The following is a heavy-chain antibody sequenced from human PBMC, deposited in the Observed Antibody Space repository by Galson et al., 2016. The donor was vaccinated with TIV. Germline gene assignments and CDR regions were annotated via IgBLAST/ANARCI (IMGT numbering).Heavy chain of an antibody. V-gene: IGHV4-4*07. J-gene: IGHJ4*02. Sequence: SETLSLTCTVSGASISDNYWSWIRQPAGKGLEWIGRMYTSVKTDYNPSLENRVSLSADTSKNQFSLRLWSVTAADTAVYFCARDRWVTDTDRPYFDYWGQGILVTVSS. CDR1: GASISDNY. CDR2: MYTSVKT. D-gene: IGHD2-21*02. CDR3: ARDRWVTDTDRPYFDY.